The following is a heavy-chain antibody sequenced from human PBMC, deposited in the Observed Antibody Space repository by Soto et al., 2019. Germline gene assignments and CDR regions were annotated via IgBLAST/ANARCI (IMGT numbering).Heavy chain of an antibody. Sequence: GESLKISCKGSGFTFAIYWIGWVRQVPGKGLEWMGIIYPRDSDSTYSPSFQGQVTISADKSISTAYLQWSSLQASDTAVYYCARGSPSADLPYYYGMDVWGQGTTVTVSS. CDR1: GFTFAIYW. CDR2: IYPRDSDS. J-gene: IGHJ6*02. V-gene: IGHV5-51*01. CDR3: ARGSPSADLPYYYGMDV. D-gene: IGHD2-15*01.